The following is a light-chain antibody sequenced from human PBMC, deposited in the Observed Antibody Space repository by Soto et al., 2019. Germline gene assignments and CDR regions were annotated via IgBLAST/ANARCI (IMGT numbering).Light chain of an antibody. J-gene: IGKJ1*01. CDR1: QSVSSSY. V-gene: IGKV3-20*01. CDR2: GAS. CDR3: QQYNSYSRT. Sequence: IVLTQSTGTLSLSPGERATLSCSASQSVSSSYLAWYQQKPGQAPRLLIYGASSRATGIPDRFSGSGSGTDFTLTISSLQPDDFATYYCQQYNSYSRTFGQGTKVDIK.